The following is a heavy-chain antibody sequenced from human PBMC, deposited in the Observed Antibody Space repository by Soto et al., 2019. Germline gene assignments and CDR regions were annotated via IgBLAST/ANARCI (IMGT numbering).Heavy chain of an antibody. Sequence: SETLSLTCTVSGGSISSSSYYWGWIRQPPGKGLEWIGSIYYSGSTYYNPSLKSRVTISVDTSKNQFSLKLSSVTAADTAVYYCARGLPWFGVDYWGQGTLVTVSS. CDR3: ARGLPWFGVDY. D-gene: IGHD3-10*01. CDR2: IYYSGST. J-gene: IGHJ4*02. V-gene: IGHV4-39*01. CDR1: GGSISSSSYY.